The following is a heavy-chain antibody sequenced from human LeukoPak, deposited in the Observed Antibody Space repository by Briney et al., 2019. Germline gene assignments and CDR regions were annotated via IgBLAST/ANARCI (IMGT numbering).Heavy chain of an antibody. Sequence: GASVNVSCKASGYTFTSYDINWVRQATGQGLEWMGWMNPNSGNTGYAQKFQGRVTITRNTSISTAYMELSSLRSEDTAVYYCARGHTSYQLLSHFDYWGQGTLVTVSS. V-gene: IGHV1-8*03. CDR3: ARGHTSYQLLSHFDY. CDR1: GYTFTSYD. D-gene: IGHD2-2*01. CDR2: MNPNSGNT. J-gene: IGHJ4*02.